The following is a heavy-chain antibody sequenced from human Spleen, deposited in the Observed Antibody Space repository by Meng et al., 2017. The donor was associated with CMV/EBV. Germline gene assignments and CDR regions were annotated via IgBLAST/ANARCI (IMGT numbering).Heavy chain of an antibody. Sequence: ASVKVSCKASGYTFTGYYMHWLRQAPGQRLEWMGWVNPYSGATIYAQGFQGRVTMTSDTSINTAYVELSGLRSDDTAVYYCARVGRYGSGTYYPYAMDVWGQGTTVTVSS. D-gene: IGHD3-10*01. V-gene: IGHV1-2*02. CDR2: VNPYSGAT. CDR1: GYTFTGYY. CDR3: ARVGRYGSGTYYPYAMDV. J-gene: IGHJ6*02.